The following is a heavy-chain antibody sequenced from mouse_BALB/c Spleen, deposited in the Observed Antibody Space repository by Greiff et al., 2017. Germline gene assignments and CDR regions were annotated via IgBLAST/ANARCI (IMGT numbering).Heavy chain of an antibody. J-gene: IGHJ2*01. CDR2: ISSGGST. D-gene: IGHD1-2*01. Sequence: EVKLVESGGGLVKPGGSLKLSCAASGFTFSSYAMSWVRQTPEKRLEWVASISSGGSTYYPDSVKGRFTISRDNARNILYLQMSSLRSEDTAMYYCARGLLRLRGYFDYWGQGTTLRVSS. V-gene: IGHV5-6-5*01. CDR3: ARGLLRLRGYFDY. CDR1: GFTFSSYA.